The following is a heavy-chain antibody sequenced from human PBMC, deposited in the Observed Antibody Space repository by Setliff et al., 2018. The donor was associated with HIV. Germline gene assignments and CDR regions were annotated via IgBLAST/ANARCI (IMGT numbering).Heavy chain of an antibody. Sequence: ASVKVSCKASGYTFSNYGITWVRQAPGQGLEWMGWITSYNGNTNYAKKFKGRVTMTTDTSTSIAYMELKSLRSEDTAVYYCARARRMALHPGPGGYSSSSVGLDYWGQGTLVTVSS. CDR3: ARARRMALHPGPGGYSSSSVGLDY. J-gene: IGHJ4*02. CDR2: ITSYNGNT. D-gene: IGHD6-6*01. V-gene: IGHV1-18*01. CDR1: GYTFSNYG.